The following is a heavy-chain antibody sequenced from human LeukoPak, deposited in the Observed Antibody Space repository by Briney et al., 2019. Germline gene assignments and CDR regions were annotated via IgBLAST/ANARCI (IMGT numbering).Heavy chain of an antibody. D-gene: IGHD3-3*01. CDR3: ARARGLFDFGAFDI. V-gene: IGHV3-30*04. Sequence: GGSLRLSCAASGFTFSSYAMHWVRQAPDKGLEWVAVISYDGSNKYYADSVKGRFTISRDNSKNTLYLQMNSLRAEDTAVYYCARARGLFDFGAFDIRGQGTMVTVSS. CDR2: ISYDGSNK. CDR1: GFTFSSYA. J-gene: IGHJ3*02.